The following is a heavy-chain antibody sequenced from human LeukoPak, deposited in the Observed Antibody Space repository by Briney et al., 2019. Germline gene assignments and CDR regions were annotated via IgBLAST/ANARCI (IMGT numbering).Heavy chain of an antibody. V-gene: IGHV3-30-3*01. CDR2: ILYDGSNK. CDR1: GFTFSSYG. D-gene: IGHD3/OR15-3a*01. J-gene: IGHJ4*02. Sequence: GGSLKLSCTASGFTFSSYGFHWVRQAPGKGLEWVALILYDGSNKYYADSVKGRFIISRDDFTNTLYLQMNSLRGEDTAVYYCARDYGFGLLPAAKRYWGQGTLVTVSS. CDR3: ARDYGFGLLPAAKRY.